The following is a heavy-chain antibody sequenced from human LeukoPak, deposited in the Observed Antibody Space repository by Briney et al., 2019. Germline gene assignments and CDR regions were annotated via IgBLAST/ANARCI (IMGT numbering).Heavy chain of an antibody. CDR3: ARRLGPGSSWGYYYYYMDV. V-gene: IGHV4-34*01. J-gene: IGHJ6*03. D-gene: IGHD6-13*01. CDR1: GVSFSGNY. Sequence: SETLSLTCAVYGVSFSGNYWSWLRQRPGKGMEWIGEINHSGSNNYNQSLKSGVTISVDTSKNQFSLKLSSVTAADAAVYYCARRLGPGSSWGYYYYYMDVWGKGTTVTISS. CDR2: INHSGSN.